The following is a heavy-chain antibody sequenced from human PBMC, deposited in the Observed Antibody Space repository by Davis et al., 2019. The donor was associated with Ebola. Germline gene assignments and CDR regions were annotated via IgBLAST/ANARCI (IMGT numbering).Heavy chain of an antibody. J-gene: IGHJ5*02. V-gene: IGHV1-2*02. Sequence: ASVKVSCKTSGYTFTGYYMHWVRQAPGQGLEWMGWINPNSGGTNYAQKFQGRVTMTRDTSISTAYMELSRLRSDDTAVYYCARDLIEVVVVAAGWFDPWGQGTLVTVSS. CDR1: GYTFTGYY. CDR3: ARDLIEVVVVAAGWFDP. CDR2: INPNSGGT. D-gene: IGHD2-15*01.